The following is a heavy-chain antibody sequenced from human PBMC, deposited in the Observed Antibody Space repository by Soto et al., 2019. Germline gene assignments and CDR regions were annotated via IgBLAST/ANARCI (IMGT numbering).Heavy chain of an antibody. V-gene: IGHV4-31*03. Sequence: SETLSLTCTVSGGSISSGGYYWSWIRQHPGKGLEWIGYIYYSGSTYYNPSLKSRVTISVDPSTTTSYMELRSLTSDDTAVYYCARGWGKYFGVNDFWGQGTLVTVSS. D-gene: IGHD2-8*01. CDR3: ARGWGKYFGVNDF. J-gene: IGHJ4*02. CDR1: GGSISSGGYY. CDR2: IYYSGST.